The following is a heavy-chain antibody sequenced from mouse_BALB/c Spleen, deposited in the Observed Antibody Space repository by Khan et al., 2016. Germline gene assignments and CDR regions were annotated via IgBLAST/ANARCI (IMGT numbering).Heavy chain of an antibody. D-gene: IGHD1-2*01. CDR1: GDSITSGH. Sequence: VQLKQSGPSLAKPSQTLSLTCSVTGDSITSGHWNWIRKFPGNKFDFMGYISHSGDSYYNPSLKSRISITRYTSKNQYYLQLNSVTTEDTATYYCATWDYYGSAFAYWGQGTLVTVSA. V-gene: IGHV3-8*02. CDR3: ATWDYYGSAFAY. J-gene: IGHJ3*01. CDR2: ISHSGDS.